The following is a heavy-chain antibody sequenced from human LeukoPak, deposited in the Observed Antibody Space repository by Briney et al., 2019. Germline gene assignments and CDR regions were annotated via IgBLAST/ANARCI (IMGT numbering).Heavy chain of an antibody. CDR2: IYPGDSDI. CDR1: GYRFTNYW. V-gene: IGHV5-51*01. D-gene: IGHD3-22*01. J-gene: IGHJ4*02. CDR3: ARQGVYYSDSSAFYH. Sequence: GESLKISCKAPGYRFTNYWIAWVRQMPGKGLELMGSIYPGDSDIRYSPSFQGQVTISADKSFTTAYLQWRSLKASDTAIYYCARQGVYYSDSSAFYHWGQGTRVTVSS.